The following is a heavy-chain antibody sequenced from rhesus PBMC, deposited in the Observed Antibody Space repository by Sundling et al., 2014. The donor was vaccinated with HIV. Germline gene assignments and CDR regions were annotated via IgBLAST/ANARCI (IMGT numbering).Heavy chain of an antibody. V-gene: IGHV4-127*01. J-gene: IGHJ4*01. CDR2: ISGGRGWT. CDR3: ARPASATGLVDY. Sequence: QVQLQESGPGLVKPSETLSLTCAVARYSISSGHGWSWIRQSPGKGLEWIGYISGGRGWTKYNPSLKSRVTISKDTSNNQFSLKLRSVTAADTAVYYCARPASATGLVDYWGQGVLVTVSS. D-gene: IGHD6-31*01. CDR1: RYSISSGHG.